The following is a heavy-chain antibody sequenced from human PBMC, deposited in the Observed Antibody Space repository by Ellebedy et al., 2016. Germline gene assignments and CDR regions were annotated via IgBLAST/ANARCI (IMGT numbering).Heavy chain of an antibody. Sequence: GGTLRLSCAASGFTFSNAWMNWVRQAPGKGLEWVGRIKSKTDGGAADYAAPVKGRFTISRDDSKNTLYLQMNSLKTEDTAVYFCTTVYRYNYDSVWGQGTLVTVSS. CDR2: IKSKTDGGAA. V-gene: IGHV3-15*01. CDR3: TTVYRYNYDSV. J-gene: IGHJ4*02. CDR1: GFTFSNAW. D-gene: IGHD5-18*01.